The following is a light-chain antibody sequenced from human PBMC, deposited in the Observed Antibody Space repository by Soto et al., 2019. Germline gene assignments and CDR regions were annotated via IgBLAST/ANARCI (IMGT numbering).Light chain of an antibody. CDR2: DAS. CDR3: QEYDNRPLT. J-gene: IGKJ4*01. CDR1: QDISNY. V-gene: IGKV1-33*01. Sequence: DIQMTQSPSSLSASVGDRVTITCQASQDISNYLNWYQQKPGKAPKLLIYDASNLETGVPARFSGSGSGTDFTFTISSRQPEDGAADDCQEYDNRPLTLGGGTKVEIK.